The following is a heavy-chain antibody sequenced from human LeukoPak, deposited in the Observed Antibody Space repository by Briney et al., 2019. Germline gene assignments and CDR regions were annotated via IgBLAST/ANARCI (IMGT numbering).Heavy chain of an antibody. Sequence: PGRSLRLSCAASGFTFSSYAMHWVRQAPGKGLEWVAVISYDGSNKYYADSVKGRFTISRDNSKNTLYLQMNSLRAEDTAVYYCARDPRARIVVVPAAIGWGQGTLVTVSS. CDR3: ARDPRARIVVVPAAIG. D-gene: IGHD2-2*02. CDR1: GFTFSSYA. J-gene: IGHJ4*02. V-gene: IGHV3-30-3*01. CDR2: ISYDGSNK.